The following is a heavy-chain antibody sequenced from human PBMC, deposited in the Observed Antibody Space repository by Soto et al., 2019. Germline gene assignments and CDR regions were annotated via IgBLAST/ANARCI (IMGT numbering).Heavy chain of an antibody. D-gene: IGHD4-17*01. Sequence: QLQLQESGPGLVKPSETLSLTCTVSGGSISSSSYYWGWIRQPPGKGLEWIGSIYYSGSTYYNPSLKSRVTISVDTSKNQFSLKLSSVTAADTAVYYCARDPGDYYFDYWGQGTLVTVSS. J-gene: IGHJ4*02. V-gene: IGHV4-39*02. CDR1: GGSISSSSYY. CDR2: IYYSGST. CDR3: ARDPGDYYFDY.